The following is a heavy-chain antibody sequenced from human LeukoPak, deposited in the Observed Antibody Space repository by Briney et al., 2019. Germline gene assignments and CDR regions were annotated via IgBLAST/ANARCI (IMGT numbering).Heavy chain of an antibody. D-gene: IGHD6-6*01. Sequence: ASVKVSCKASGYTFTSYDINWVRQATGQGLEWMGWMNPNSGNTGFAQKFQGRVTMTRNTSISTAYMGLSSLRSEDTAVYYCARARVFDAFDIWGQGTMVTVSS. V-gene: IGHV1-8*01. CDR1: GYTFTSYD. J-gene: IGHJ3*02. CDR2: MNPNSGNT. CDR3: ARARVFDAFDI.